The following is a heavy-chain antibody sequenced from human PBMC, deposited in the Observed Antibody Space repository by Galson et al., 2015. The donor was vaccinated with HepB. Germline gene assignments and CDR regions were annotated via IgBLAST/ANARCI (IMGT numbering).Heavy chain of an antibody. CDR3: AKEGYDFWSGYRSYYFDY. CDR1: GFTFSSYD. D-gene: IGHD3-3*01. V-gene: IGHV3-13*01. Sequence: SLRLSCAASGFTFSSYDMHWVRQATGKGLEWVSGIGTVGDTYYPDSVKGRFTISRENAKNSLYLQMDSLRAGDTAVYYCAKEGYDFWSGYRSYYFDYWGQGTLVTVSS. CDR2: IGTVGDT. J-gene: IGHJ4*02.